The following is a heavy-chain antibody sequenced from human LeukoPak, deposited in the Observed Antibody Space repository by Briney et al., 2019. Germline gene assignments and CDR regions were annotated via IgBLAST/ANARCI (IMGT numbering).Heavy chain of an antibody. CDR1: GFTFDDYG. V-gene: IGHV3-20*04. CDR3: ATGLQVGIGYYFDY. D-gene: IGHD6-13*01. J-gene: IGHJ4*02. Sequence: GGSLRLSCAASGFTFDDYGMSWVRQAPGQGLEWVSGNADSVKGRFTISRDNAKNSLYLQMNSLRAEDTALYYCATGLQVGIGYYFDYWGQGTLVTVSS.